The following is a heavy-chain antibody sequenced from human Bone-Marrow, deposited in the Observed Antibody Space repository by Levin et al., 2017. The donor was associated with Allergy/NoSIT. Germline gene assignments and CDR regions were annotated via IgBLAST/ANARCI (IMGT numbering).Heavy chain of an antibody. CDR2: IYYSGST. CDR1: GGSISSSSYY. V-gene: IGHV4-39*01. Sequence: SETLSLTCTVSGGSISSSSYYWGWIRQPPGKGLKWIGSIYYSGSTYYTPSLKSRVTISVDTSKNQFSLKLSSVTAADTAVYYCARHAAAAGTDWFDPWGQGTLVTVSA. CDR3: ARHAAAAGTDWFDP. D-gene: IGHD6-13*01. J-gene: IGHJ5*02.